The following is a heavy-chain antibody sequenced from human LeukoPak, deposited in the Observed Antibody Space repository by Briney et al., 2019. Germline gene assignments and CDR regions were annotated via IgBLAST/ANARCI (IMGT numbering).Heavy chain of an antibody. J-gene: IGHJ5*02. D-gene: IGHD2-15*01. CDR3: ARWGGDIVVVVAANNWFDP. V-gene: IGHV1-2*06. CDR2: INPNSGGT. CDR1: GYTFTGYY. Sequence: ASVKVSFKASGYTFTGYYMHWVRQAPGRGLEWMGRINPNSGGTNYAQKFQGRVTMTRDTSISTAYMELSRLRSDDTAVYYCARWGGDIVVVVAANNWFDPWGQGTLVTVSS.